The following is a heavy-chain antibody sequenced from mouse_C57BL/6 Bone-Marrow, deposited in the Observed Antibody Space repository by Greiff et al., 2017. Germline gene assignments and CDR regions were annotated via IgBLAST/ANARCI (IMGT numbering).Heavy chain of an antibody. CDR1: GYTFTDYY. J-gene: IGHJ4*01. CDR3: ARPGYYCSSSYYYAMDY. CDR2: INPNNGGT. Sequence: VQLQQSGPELVKPGASVKISCKASGYTFTDYYMNWVKQSHGKSLEWIGDINPNNGGTSYNQKFKGKATLTVDKSSSTAYMELRSLTSEDSAVYYCARPGYYCSSSYYYAMDYWGQGTSVTVSS. D-gene: IGHD1-1*01. V-gene: IGHV1-26*01.